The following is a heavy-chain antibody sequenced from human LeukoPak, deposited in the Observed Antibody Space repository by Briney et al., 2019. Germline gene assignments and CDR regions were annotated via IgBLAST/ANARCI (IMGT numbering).Heavy chain of an antibody. CDR3: ARSAITGTTHP. D-gene: IGHD1-20*01. V-gene: IGHV5-10-1*01. CDR1: GYSFTSYW. Sequence: GESLKISCKGSGYSFTSYWISWVRQMPGKGLEWMGTTDSSDSYTNYSPSFQGHVTISADKSIITAYLQWSSLKASDTAMYYCARSAITGTTHPWGQGTLVTVSS. J-gene: IGHJ5*02. CDR2: TDSSDSYT.